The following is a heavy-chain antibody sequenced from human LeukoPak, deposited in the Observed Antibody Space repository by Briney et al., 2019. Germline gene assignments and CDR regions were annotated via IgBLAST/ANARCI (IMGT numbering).Heavy chain of an antibody. CDR3: ARSKAYSSSWYVGY. D-gene: IGHD6-13*01. V-gene: IGHV4-59*01. CDR2: IYYSGST. Sequence: SQTLSLTCTVSGGSISSYYWSCIRQPPGKGLEWIGYIYYSGSTNYNPSLKSRVTISVDTSKNQFSLKLSSVTAADTAVYYCARSKAYSSSWYVGYWGQGSLVTVSS. J-gene: IGHJ4*02. CDR1: GGSISSYY.